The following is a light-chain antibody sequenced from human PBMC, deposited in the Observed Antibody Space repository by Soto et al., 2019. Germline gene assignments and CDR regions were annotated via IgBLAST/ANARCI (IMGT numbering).Light chain of an antibody. CDR2: DND. V-gene: IGLV1-51*01. CDR1: SSNIGNNW. Sequence: QSVLTQPPSVSAAPGQKVTIYCSGSSSNIGNNWVSWYQHLPGTAPKLLIYDNDRRPSGIPDRFSGSKSGTSATLGITGLQTGDEADYYCATWDGSLPGEVFGGGTKLTVL. J-gene: IGLJ2*01. CDR3: ATWDGSLPGEV.